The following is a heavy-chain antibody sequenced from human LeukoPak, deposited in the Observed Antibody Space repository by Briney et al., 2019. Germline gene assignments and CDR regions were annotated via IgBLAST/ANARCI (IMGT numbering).Heavy chain of an antibody. V-gene: IGHV1-2*03. Sequence: LGASVKVSCKASGYTFTGYYMHWVRQAPGQGLEWTGWINPNSGGTNYAQKFQGRVTMTRDTSISTAYMELSRLRSDDTAVYYCARDGSYYDSSGYFDYWGQGTLVTVSS. J-gene: IGHJ4*02. CDR2: INPNSGGT. CDR1: GYTFTGYY. CDR3: ARDGSYYDSSGYFDY. D-gene: IGHD3-22*01.